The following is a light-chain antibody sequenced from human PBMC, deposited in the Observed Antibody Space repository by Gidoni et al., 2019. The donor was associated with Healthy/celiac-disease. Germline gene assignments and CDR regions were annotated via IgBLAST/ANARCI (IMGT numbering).Light chain of an antibody. V-gene: IGLV7-43*01. Sequence: QTLVTQEPSLTVSPGGTVNLTCASSTGAVTSGYYPNWFQQKPGQAPRVLIYSTSNKHSWTPARFSGSLLGGKAALTLSGVQPADEAEYYCLLYYGGAQGVFGGGTKLTVL. CDR1: TGAVTSGYY. CDR3: LLYYGGAQGV. CDR2: STS. J-gene: IGLJ2*01.